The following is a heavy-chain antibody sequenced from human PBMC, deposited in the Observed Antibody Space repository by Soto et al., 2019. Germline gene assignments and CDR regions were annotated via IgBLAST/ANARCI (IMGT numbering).Heavy chain of an antibody. CDR3: ASAGSANEYMWETHF. CDR2: ISGTGLSK. V-gene: IGHV3-23*01. Sequence: PXVCLRLSCEACGFRFETTSLSWVRQAPGKGLEWVATISGTGLSKYYADSMKSRFIISRDNSRNTLYLQMNSLRAEDTAIYHCASAGSANEYMWETHFWGQRTPVTVSS. D-gene: IGHD1-26*01. J-gene: IGHJ4*02. CDR1: GFRFETTS.